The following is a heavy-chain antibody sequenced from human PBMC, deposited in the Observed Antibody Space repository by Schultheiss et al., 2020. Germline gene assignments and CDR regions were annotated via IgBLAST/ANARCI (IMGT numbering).Heavy chain of an antibody. CDR3: ARENGVNRFDP. V-gene: IGHV3-30*03. Sequence: GESLKISCAASRFTFSNYVMSWVRQAPGKGLEWEAVISYDGSNKYYADTVKGRFTISRDISKDTLYLQMNSLGVEDTAVYYCARENGVNRFDPWGQGTLVTVSS. CDR1: RFTFSNYV. CDR2: ISYDGSNK. D-gene: IGHD2-8*01. J-gene: IGHJ5*02.